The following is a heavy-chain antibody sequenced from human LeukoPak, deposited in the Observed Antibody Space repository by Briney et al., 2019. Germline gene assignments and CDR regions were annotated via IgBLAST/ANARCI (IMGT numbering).Heavy chain of an antibody. Sequence: SGTLSLTCAVSGDSISSSSYFWGWIRQPPGKGLEWIGSLYYSGSTYYNPSLKSRVTISVDTSKNQFSLKLSSVTAADTAVYYCASVNYGSGSYWGVFDYWGQGTLVTVSS. CDR1: GDSISSSSYF. J-gene: IGHJ4*02. CDR2: LYYSGST. CDR3: ASVNYGSGSYWGVFDY. V-gene: IGHV4-39*07. D-gene: IGHD3-10*01.